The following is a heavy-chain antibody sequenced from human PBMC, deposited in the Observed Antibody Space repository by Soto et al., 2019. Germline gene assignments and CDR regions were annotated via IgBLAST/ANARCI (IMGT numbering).Heavy chain of an antibody. V-gene: IGHV1-69*13. D-gene: IGHD6-19*01. CDR2: IIPIFGTA. CDR1: GGTFSSYA. CDR3: ARDLDPGIAVAGT. Sequence: SVKVSCKASGGTFSSYAISWVRQAPGQGLEWMGGIIPIFGTANYAQKFQGRVTITADESTSTAYMELSSLRSEDTAVYYCARDLDPGIAVAGTWGQGTLVTVSS. J-gene: IGHJ4*02.